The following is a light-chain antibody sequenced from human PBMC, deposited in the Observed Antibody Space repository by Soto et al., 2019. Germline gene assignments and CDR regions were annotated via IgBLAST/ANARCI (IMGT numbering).Light chain of an antibody. CDR3: QQYGDRPRT. CDR1: QNVINNC. J-gene: IGKJ1*01. CDR2: DAS. Sequence: FTHSPASLSTFPADIVTISCSDTQNVINNCLAWYQQKPGQAPRLLIFDASIRVPTTPARFSGSVSGTEFTLTISSLESEDIAVYFCQQYGDRPRTFGEGTKVDIK. V-gene: IGKV3-20*01.